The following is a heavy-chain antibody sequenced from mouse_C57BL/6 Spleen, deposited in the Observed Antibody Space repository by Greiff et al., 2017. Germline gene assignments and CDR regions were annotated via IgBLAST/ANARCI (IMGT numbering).Heavy chain of an antibody. D-gene: IGHD2-5*01. CDR3: ARSDSNYGDYAMDY. CDR2: IYPGGGYT. Sequence: QVQLQQSGAELVRPGTSVKMSCKASGYTFTNYWIGWAKQRPGHGLEWIGDIYPGGGYTNYNEKFKGKATLTADKSSSTAYMQFSSLTSEDSAIYYCARSDSNYGDYAMDYWGQGTSVTVSS. V-gene: IGHV1-63*01. CDR1: GYTFTNYW. J-gene: IGHJ4*01.